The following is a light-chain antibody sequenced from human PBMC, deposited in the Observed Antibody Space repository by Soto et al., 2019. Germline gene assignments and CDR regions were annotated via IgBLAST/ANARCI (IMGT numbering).Light chain of an antibody. CDR1: SSDVGGYNY. CDR2: DVS. Sequence: QSALTQSASVSGSPGQSITISCTGTSSDVGGYNYVSWYQQHPGKAPKLIIYDVSNRPSGVSTRFSGSKSGNTASLTISGLQAEDEADYSCSSYTSTNSWVFGAGTKLTVL. CDR3: SSYTSTNSWV. J-gene: IGLJ3*02. V-gene: IGLV2-14*01.